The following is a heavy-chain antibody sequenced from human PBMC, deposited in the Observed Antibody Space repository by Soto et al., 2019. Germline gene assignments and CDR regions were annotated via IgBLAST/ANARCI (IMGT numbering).Heavy chain of an antibody. Sequence: ASVKVSCKASGYTFTSYDINWVRQATGQGLEWMGWMNPNSGNTGYAQKFQGRVTMTRNTSISTAYMELSSLRSEDTAVYYCARAPSVRGVKVYAFDIWGQGTMVTVSS. CDR2: MNPNSGNT. D-gene: IGHD3-10*01. V-gene: IGHV1-8*01. CDR1: GYTFTSYD. J-gene: IGHJ3*02. CDR3: ARAPSVRGVKVYAFDI.